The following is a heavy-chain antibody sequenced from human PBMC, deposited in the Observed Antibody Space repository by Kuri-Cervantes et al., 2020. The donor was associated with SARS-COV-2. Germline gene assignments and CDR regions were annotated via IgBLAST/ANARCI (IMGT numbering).Heavy chain of an antibody. V-gene: IGHV4-34*01. CDR2: INHSGST. J-gene: IGHJ4*02. Sequence: GSLRLSCAVYGESFIGYYWSWVRQPPGKGLVWIGDINHSGSTNYNPSLKSRVTISLDTSTNQFSLKLSSVTAADTAVYYCARVFTASFDFWGQGTLVTVSS. CDR3: ARVFTASFDF. CDR1: GESFIGYY.